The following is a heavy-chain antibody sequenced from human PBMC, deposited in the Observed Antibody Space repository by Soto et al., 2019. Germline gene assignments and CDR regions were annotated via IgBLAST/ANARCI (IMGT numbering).Heavy chain of an antibody. CDR1: GASISSNY. V-gene: IGHV4-59*01. J-gene: IGHJ4*02. CDR2: IRYPGST. D-gene: IGHD3-10*01. Sequence: SETLSLTCTVSGASISSNYWSCIRQPPGKGLEWIGFIRYPGSTDYNPSLKSRVTISINTSKNQFSLKLSSVTAADTAIYYCVRDRDKFGEIDYWGQGTLVTVSS. CDR3: VRDRDKFGEIDY.